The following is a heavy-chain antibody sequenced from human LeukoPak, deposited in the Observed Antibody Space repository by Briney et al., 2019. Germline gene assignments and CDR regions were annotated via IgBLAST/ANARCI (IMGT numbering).Heavy chain of an antibody. J-gene: IGHJ4*02. Sequence: AGGSLRLSCAASGFTFSSSSMNWVRQAPEKGLEWVSYISTSGGTIYYADSVKGRFTISRDNSKNTLYLQMNSLRAEDTAVYYCARGLLYFDYWGQGTLVTVSS. CDR1: GFTFSSSS. V-gene: IGHV3-48*01. CDR2: ISTSGGTI. D-gene: IGHD5-18*01. CDR3: ARGLLYFDY.